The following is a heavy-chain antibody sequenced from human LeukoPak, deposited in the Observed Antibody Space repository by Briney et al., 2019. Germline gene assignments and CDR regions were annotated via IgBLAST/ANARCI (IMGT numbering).Heavy chain of an antibody. V-gene: IGHV4-4*07. J-gene: IGHJ6*03. CDR2: IYTSGST. Sequence: PSETLSLPCTVSGGSISSYYWSWIRQPAGKGLEWIGRIYTSGSTNYNPSLKSRVTMSVDTSKNQFSLKLSSVTAADTAVYYCARMGVWFGELSVFYYMDVWGKGTTVTISS. CDR1: GGSISSYY. D-gene: IGHD3-10*01. CDR3: ARMGVWFGELSVFYYMDV.